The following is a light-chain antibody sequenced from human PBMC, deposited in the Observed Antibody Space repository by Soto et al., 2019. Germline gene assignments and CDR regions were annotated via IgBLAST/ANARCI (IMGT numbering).Light chain of an antibody. Sequence: QAVVTQDPSLTVSPGLTVTLTWGSSTVAVTNGHYPYWFQQKPGQAPRTLIYDTTNRHSWTPARFSGSLLGGKAALTLSGAQPEDEAEYYCLLSYNGPYVFGTGTKVTVL. J-gene: IGLJ1*01. CDR3: LLSYNGPYV. CDR1: TVAVTNGHY. V-gene: IGLV7-46*01. CDR2: DTT.